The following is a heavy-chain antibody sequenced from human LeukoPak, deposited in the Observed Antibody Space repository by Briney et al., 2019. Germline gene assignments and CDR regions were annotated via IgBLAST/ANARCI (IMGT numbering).Heavy chain of an antibody. J-gene: IGHJ4*02. D-gene: IGHD2-2*01. V-gene: IGHV4-30-2*01. CDR1: GGSISSGGYY. Sequence: SETLSLTCTVSGGSISSGGYYWSWIRQPPGKGLEWIGYIYHSGSTYYNPSLKSRVTISVDRSKNQFSLKLSSVTAADTAVYYCASRPHNARDIVVVPAAQFDYWGQGTLVTVSS. CDR3: ASRPHNARDIVVVPAAQFDY. CDR2: IYHSGST.